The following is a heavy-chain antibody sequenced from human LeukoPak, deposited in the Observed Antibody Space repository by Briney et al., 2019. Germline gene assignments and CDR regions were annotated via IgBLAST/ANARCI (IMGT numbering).Heavy chain of an antibody. CDR2: LYSGGNT. V-gene: IGHV3-53*01. Sequence: GGSLRLSCVVSGFTVSSNYMSWVRQAPGKGLEWVSVLYSGGNTYHADSVKGRFTISRDNSKNTVFLQMGSLRGEDTAVYYCARCYYDGSGFYYYFDYWGQGTLVTVSS. CDR1: GFTVSSNY. J-gene: IGHJ4*02. D-gene: IGHD3-22*01. CDR3: ARCYYDGSGFYYYFDY.